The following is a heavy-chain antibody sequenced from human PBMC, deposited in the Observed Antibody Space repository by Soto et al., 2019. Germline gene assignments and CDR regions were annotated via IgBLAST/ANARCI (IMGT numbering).Heavy chain of an antibody. CDR1: GYSFTSYW. CDR3: ARSPESPMVRGVQTYYYYYMDV. D-gene: IGHD3-10*01. Sequence: GESLKISCKGSGYSFTSYWIGWVRQMPGKGLEWMGIIYPGDSDTRYSPSFQGQVTISADKSISTAYLQWSSLKASDTAMYYCARSPESPMVRGVQTYYYYYMDVWGKGTTVTVSS. J-gene: IGHJ6*03. CDR2: IYPGDSDT. V-gene: IGHV5-51*01.